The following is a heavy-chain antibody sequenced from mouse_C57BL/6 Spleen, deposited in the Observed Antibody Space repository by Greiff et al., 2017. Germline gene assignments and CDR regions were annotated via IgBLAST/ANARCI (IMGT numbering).Heavy chain of an antibody. V-gene: IGHV3-6*01. D-gene: IGHD2-4*01. CDR2: ISYDGSN. CDR3: AIYDYDGGYYAMDY. CDR1: GYSITSGYY. Sequence: ESGPGLVKPSQSLSLTCSVTGYSITSGYYWNWIRQFPGNKLEWMGYISYDGSNNYNPSLKNRISITRDTSKNQFFLKLNSVTTEDTATYYCAIYDYDGGYYAMDYWGQGTSVTVSS. J-gene: IGHJ4*01.